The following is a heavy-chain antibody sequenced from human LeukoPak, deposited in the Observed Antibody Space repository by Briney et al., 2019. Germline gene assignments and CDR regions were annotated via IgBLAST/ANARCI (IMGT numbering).Heavy chain of an antibody. J-gene: IGHJ4*02. CDR1: GFTFSSYS. Sequence: GSLRLSCAASGFTFSSYSMNWVRQAPGEGLEWVSYISSSSSTIYYADSVKGRFTISRDNAKNSLYLQMNSLRAEDTAVYYCARAKLANWGGYLGSSSLDYWGQGTLVTVSS. V-gene: IGHV3-48*01. CDR2: ISSSSSTI. CDR3: ARAKLANWGGYLGSSSLDY. D-gene: IGHD7-27*01.